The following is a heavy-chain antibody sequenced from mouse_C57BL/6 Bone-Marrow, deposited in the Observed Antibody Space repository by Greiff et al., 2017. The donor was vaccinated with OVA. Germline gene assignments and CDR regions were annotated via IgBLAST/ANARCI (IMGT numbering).Heavy chain of an antibody. CDR3: AATATAY. D-gene: IGHD3-1*01. Sequence: EVQLVESGGDLVKPGGSLKLSCAASGFTFSSYGMSWVRQTPDKRLEWVATISSGGSYTYYPDSVKGRFTISRDNAKNTLYLQMSSLKSEDTAMYYDAATATAYWGQGTLVTVSA. J-gene: IGHJ3*01. CDR1: GFTFSSYG. V-gene: IGHV5-6*01. CDR2: ISSGGSYT.